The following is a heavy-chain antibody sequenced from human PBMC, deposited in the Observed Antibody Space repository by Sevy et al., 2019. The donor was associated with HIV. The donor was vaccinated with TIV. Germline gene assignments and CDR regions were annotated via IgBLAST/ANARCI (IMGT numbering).Heavy chain of an antibody. Sequence: GGSLRLSCAASGFTFSSYEMNWVRHAPGKGLEWVSYISNSGTTISYSDSVKGRFTISRDNARNSLYLQMNSLSAEDTAVYYCARDLPPSATTVAHFDCWGQGTLVTVSS. V-gene: IGHV3-48*03. CDR2: ISNSGTTI. CDR1: GFTFSSYE. CDR3: ARDLPPSATTVAHFDC. J-gene: IGHJ4*02. D-gene: IGHD4-17*01.